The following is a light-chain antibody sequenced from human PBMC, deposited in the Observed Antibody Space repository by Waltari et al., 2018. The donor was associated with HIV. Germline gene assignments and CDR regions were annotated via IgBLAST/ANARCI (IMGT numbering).Light chain of an antibody. Sequence: QSALTQPASVSGSPGQSITISCPGTTSDVGGYDYVSWYQQHPGKAPTLMVFEVSYRHSGVSQRCSGSKSGNTASLTISGLQAEDEADYYCTSYRSGSTLVVGGGTKVTVL. J-gene: IGLJ2*01. CDR2: EVS. CDR3: TSYRSGSTLV. CDR1: TSDVGGYDY. V-gene: IGLV2-14*01.